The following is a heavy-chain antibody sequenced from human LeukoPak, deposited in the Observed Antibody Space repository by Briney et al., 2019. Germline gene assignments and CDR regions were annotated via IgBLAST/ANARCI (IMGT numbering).Heavy chain of an antibody. J-gene: IGHJ3*02. CDR1: GYTFTNYW. Sequence: GESLKISCQASGYTFTNYWIGWVRQMPGEGLEWMGRIFPGESDTTYSPSFQGQVTITADKSTNTAFLQWRSLKASDTAIYYCARHLSETYWAGRIDPFDIWGHGTMVTVSS. CDR3: ARHLSETYWAGRIDPFDI. D-gene: IGHD2-8*02. CDR2: IFPGESDT. V-gene: IGHV5-51*01.